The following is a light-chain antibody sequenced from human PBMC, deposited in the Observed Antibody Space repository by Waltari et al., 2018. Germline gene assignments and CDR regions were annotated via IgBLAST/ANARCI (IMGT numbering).Light chain of an antibody. CDR3: MQSTHWPYT. J-gene: IGKJ2*01. CDR2: RVS. CDR1: QSLVNSDGNIH. Sequence: DVVMTQSPLSLSVTLGQAASISCKSRQSLVNSDGNIHLNLFHQRPGQSPRRLMYRVSNRHYGVPDRFSGSGSGTDFTLKINKVEAEDVGIYCCMQSTHWPYTFGQGTKLDSK. V-gene: IGKV2-30*01.